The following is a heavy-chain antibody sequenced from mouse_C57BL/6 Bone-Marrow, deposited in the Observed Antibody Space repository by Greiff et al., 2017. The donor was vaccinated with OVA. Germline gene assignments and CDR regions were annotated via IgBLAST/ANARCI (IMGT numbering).Heavy chain of an antibody. V-gene: IGHV1-82*01. J-gene: IGHJ3*01. Sequence: VKLVESGPELVKPGASVKISCKASGYAFSSSWMNWVKQRPGQGLEWIGRIYPGDGDTNYNGKFKGKATLTADKSSSTAYMQLSSLTSEDSAVDFWARRDPFAYWGQGTLVTVSA. CDR3: ARRDPFAY. CDR1: GYAFSSSW. CDR2: IYPGDGDT.